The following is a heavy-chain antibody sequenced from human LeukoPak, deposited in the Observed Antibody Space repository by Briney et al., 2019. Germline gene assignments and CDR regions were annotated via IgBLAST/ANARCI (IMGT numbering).Heavy chain of an antibody. D-gene: IGHD3-22*01. CDR3: AKDTYDSSLDY. Sequence: PGGSLRLSCAASGFTFDDYAMHWVRHAPGKGLEWVSGISWNSGSIGYAGSVKGRFTISRDNAKNSLYLQMNSLRAEDTALYYCAKDTYDSSLDYWGQGTLVTVSS. J-gene: IGHJ4*02. V-gene: IGHV3-9*01. CDR2: ISWNSGSI. CDR1: GFTFDDYA.